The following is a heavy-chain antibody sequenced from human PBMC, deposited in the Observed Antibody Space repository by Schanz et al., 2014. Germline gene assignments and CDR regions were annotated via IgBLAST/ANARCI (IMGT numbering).Heavy chain of an antibody. CDR1: GFTFSDYY. CDR3: AKVAPAATCLDS. V-gene: IGHV3-11*01. CDR2: ISDSGDST. D-gene: IGHD2-2*01. Sequence: QVQLVDSGGGLVKPGGSLRLSCAASGFTFSDYYMTWIRQAPGKGLEWVSDISDSGDSTHYADSVKGRFTISRDNAKNALFLQMNNLSAEDTAVYYCAKVAPAATCLDSWGLGTLVTVSS. J-gene: IGHJ4*02.